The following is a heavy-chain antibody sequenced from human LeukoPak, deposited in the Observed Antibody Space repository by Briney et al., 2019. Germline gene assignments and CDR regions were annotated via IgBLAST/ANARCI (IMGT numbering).Heavy chain of an antibody. D-gene: IGHD3-3*01. V-gene: IGHV4-59*12. CDR3: ARGRKGRFLEWPQRDNWFDP. CDR1: GASISSYY. CDR2: IYYSGST. Sequence: SETLSLTCTVSGASISSYYWSWIRQPPGKGLEWIGYIYYSGSTNYNPSLKSRVTMSVDTSKNQFSLKLSSVTAADTAVYYCARGRKGRFLEWPQRDNWFDPWGQGTLVTVSS. J-gene: IGHJ5*02.